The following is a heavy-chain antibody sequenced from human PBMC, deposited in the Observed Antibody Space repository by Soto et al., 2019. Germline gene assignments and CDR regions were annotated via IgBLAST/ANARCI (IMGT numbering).Heavy chain of an antibody. D-gene: IGHD2-2*01. V-gene: IGHV3-23*01. CDR1: GFTFSSYS. CDR3: PVVGEDWFDP. J-gene: IGHJ5*02. CDR2: ISGSGGST. Sequence: GGSLRLSCAACGFTFSSYSMSWVRQAPWKGLEWVSAISGSGGSTYYADSVKGRFTISRDNSKNTLYLQMNSLRAEDTAVYYCPVVGEDWFDPWGQRTLVTVCS.